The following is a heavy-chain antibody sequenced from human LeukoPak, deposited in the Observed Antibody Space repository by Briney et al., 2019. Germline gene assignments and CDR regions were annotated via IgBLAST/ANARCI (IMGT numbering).Heavy chain of an antibody. Sequence: GASVKVSCKASGYTFTSYGISWVRQAPGQGLEWMGWISAYNGNTNYAQKLQGRVTMTTDTSTSTAYMELRSLRSDDTAVYYCARDRTPGYYYDSSGNRGPLDPWGQGTLVTVSS. CDR1: GYTFTSYG. J-gene: IGHJ5*02. V-gene: IGHV1-18*01. CDR2: ISAYNGNT. CDR3: ARDRTPGYYYDSSGNRGPLDP. D-gene: IGHD3-22*01.